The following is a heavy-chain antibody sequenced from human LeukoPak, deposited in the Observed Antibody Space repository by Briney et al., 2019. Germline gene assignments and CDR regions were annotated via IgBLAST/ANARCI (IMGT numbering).Heavy chain of an antibody. CDR1: GGSISSSSYY. CDR2: IYYSGST. D-gene: IGHD2-2*01. Sequence: SETLSLTCTVSGGSISSSSYYWGWIRQPPGKGLEWIGSIYYSGSTYYNPSLKSRVTISVDTSKNQFSLKLSSVTAADTAVYYCARQDIVVVPAAMVEAFDIWGQGTMVTVSP. CDR3: ARQDIVVVPAAMVEAFDI. J-gene: IGHJ3*02. V-gene: IGHV4-39*01.